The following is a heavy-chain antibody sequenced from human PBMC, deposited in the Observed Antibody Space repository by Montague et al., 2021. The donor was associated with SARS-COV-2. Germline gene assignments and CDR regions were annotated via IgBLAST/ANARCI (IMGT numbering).Heavy chain of an antibody. D-gene: IGHD3-3*01. V-gene: IGHV4-61*01. CDR3: ARDPWRITIFGVVTRYGIDV. Sequence: SETLSLTCIVSGGSVSSGSYYWSWIRQPPGKGLEWIGYIYYSGSTNYNPSLKSRVTISVDTSKNQFSLKLSSVTAADTAVYYCARDPWRITIFGVVTRYGIDVWGQGTTVTVSS. CDR2: IYYSGST. J-gene: IGHJ6*02. CDR1: GGSVSSGSYY.